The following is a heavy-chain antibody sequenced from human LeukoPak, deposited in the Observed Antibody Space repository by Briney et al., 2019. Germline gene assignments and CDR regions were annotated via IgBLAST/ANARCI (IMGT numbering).Heavy chain of an antibody. D-gene: IGHD3-3*01. CDR2: IKQDGSEK. Sequence: GGSLRLSCAASGFTFSSYWMSWVRQAPGKGLEWVANIKQDGSEKYYVDSVKGRFTISRDNAKNSLYLQMNSLRAEDTAVYYCARDENLEWLFKGANWFDPWGQGTLVTVSS. V-gene: IGHV3-7*01. CDR1: GFTFSSYW. J-gene: IGHJ5*02. CDR3: ARDENLEWLFKGANWFDP.